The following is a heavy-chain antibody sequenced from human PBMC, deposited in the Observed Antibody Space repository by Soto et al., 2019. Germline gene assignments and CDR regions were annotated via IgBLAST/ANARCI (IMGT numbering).Heavy chain of an antibody. CDR1: GFTFLSFG. V-gene: IGHV3-23*01. CDR3: AKFLGFSHRTTFNS. Sequence: HPGGSLRLSCAASGFTFLSFGMAWVRQAPGKGLEWVSAISGSGVDTYYADSVKGRFTISRDNSKNTVFLQMNGLRAGDSAVYYCAKFLGFSHRTTFNSWGQGTPVTVSS. D-gene: IGHD1-1*01. CDR2: ISGSGVDT. J-gene: IGHJ4*02.